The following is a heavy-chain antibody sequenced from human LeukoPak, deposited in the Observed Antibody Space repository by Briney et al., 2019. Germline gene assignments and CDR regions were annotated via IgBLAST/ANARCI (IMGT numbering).Heavy chain of an antibody. CDR3: ARGVSGIYYYYYMDV. CDR1: GYTFTGYY. J-gene: IGHJ6*03. Sequence: ASVKVSCKASGYTFTGYYMHWVRQAPGQGLEWMGWINPNSGGTNYAQKFQGRVTMTRDTSISTAYMELSRLRSDDTAVYYCARGVSGIYYYYYMDVWGKGTTVTVSS. V-gene: IGHV1-2*02. D-gene: IGHD1-26*01. CDR2: INPNSGGT.